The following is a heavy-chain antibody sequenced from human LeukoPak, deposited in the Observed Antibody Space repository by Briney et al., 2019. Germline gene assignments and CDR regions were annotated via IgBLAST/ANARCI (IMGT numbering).Heavy chain of an antibody. CDR3: ASIRYNWNFGY. J-gene: IGHJ4*02. Sequence: PGGSLRLSCAASGFTFSSYSMNWVRQAPGKGLEWVSYISSSSSTIYYADSVKGRFTISRDNAKNSLYLQMNSLRAEDTAVYYCASIRYNWNFGYWGQGTLVTVSS. CDR2: ISSSSSTI. CDR1: GFTFSSYS. V-gene: IGHV3-48*01. D-gene: IGHD1-20*01.